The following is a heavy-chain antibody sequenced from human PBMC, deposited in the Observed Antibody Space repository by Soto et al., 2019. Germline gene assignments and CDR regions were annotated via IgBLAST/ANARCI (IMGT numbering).Heavy chain of an antibody. CDR2: ISGSGGST. CDR3: AKAEQWLVKYNWFDP. Sequence: GGSLRLSCAASGFTFSSYAMSWVRQAPGKGLEWVSAISGSGGSTYYADSVKGRFTISRDNSKNTLYLQMNSLRAEDTAVYYCAKAEQWLVKYNWFDPWGQGTLVTVSS. CDR1: GFTFSSYA. V-gene: IGHV3-23*01. D-gene: IGHD6-19*01. J-gene: IGHJ5*02.